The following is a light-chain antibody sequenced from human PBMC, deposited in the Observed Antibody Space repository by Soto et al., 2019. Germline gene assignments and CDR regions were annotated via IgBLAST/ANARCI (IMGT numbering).Light chain of an antibody. CDR1: QSVSSSY. J-gene: IGKJ5*01. CDR3: QQRSN. Sequence: DIVMTQSPGTLSLSPVERATLSCRASQSVSSSYLAWYQQKPGQAPRLLIYDASNRATGIPARFSGSGSGTDFTLTISSLEPEDFAVYYCQQRSNFGQGTRLEIK. CDR2: DAS. V-gene: IGKV3-11*01.